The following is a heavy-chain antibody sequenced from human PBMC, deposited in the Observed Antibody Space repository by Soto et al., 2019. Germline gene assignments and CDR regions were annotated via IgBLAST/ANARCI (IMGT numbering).Heavy chain of an antibody. D-gene: IGHD2-2*01. Sequence: QVQLVQSGAEVKNPGASVKVSCKASCYTFTSYGISWVRQAPGQGLEWMGWISAYNGNTNYAQKLQGRVTMTTDTSTSTAYMELRSLRSDDTAVYYCERSLYVPAAMGNWFDPWGEGTMVTVSS. CDR1: CYTFTSYG. J-gene: IGHJ5*02. V-gene: IGHV1-18*01. CDR3: ERSLYVPAAMGNWFDP. CDR2: ISAYNGNT.